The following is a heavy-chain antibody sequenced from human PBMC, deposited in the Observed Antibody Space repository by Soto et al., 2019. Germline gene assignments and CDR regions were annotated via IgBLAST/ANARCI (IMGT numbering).Heavy chain of an antibody. D-gene: IGHD4-17*01. CDR2: FDPEDGET. J-gene: IGHJ4*02. CDR1: GYTLTELS. CDR3: ATNYGDYVGGAFDY. Sequence: EASVKVSCKVSGYTLTELSMHWVRQAPGKGLEWMGGFDPEDGETIYAQKFQGRVTMTEDTSTDTAFMELSSLRSEDTAVYYCATNYGDYVGGAFDYWGQGTLVTVSS. V-gene: IGHV1-24*01.